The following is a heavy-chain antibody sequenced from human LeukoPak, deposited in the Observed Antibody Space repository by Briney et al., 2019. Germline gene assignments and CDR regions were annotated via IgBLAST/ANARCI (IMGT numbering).Heavy chain of an antibody. CDR2: IWYDGSNK. D-gene: IGHD3-16*02. CDR1: GFTFSSYG. J-gene: IGHJ4*02. V-gene: IGHV3-33*01. Sequence: GRSLRLSCAASGFTFSSYGMHWVRQAPGKGLEWVAVIWYDGSNKYYADSVKGRFTISRDNAKNSLYLQMNSLRAEDTAVYYCARDLLHDYVWGNYRYRDYWGQGTLVTVSS. CDR3: ARDLLHDYVWGNYRYRDY.